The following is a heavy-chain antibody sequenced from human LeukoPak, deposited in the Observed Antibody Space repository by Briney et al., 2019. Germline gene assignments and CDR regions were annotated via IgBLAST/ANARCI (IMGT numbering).Heavy chain of an antibody. V-gene: IGHV1-8*01. CDR3: ARAPNYYDRQTDY. CDR1: GYTFTSYD. J-gene: IGHJ4*02. Sequence: PRASVKVSCKASGYTFTSYDINWVRQATGQGLEWMGWMNPNSGSTGYAQKFQGRVTMTRNTSISTAYMELSSLGSEDTAVYYCARAPNYYDRQTDYWGQGTLVTVSS. CDR2: MNPNSGST. D-gene: IGHD3-22*01.